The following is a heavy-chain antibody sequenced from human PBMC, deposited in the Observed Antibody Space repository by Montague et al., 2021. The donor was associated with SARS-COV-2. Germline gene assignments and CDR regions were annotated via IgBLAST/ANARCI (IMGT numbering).Heavy chain of an antibody. V-gene: IGHV3-11*01. D-gene: IGHD6-13*01. Sequence: SLRLSCAASGFTFSDYYMNWLRQAPGKGLEWLSYITSSGTYIYYADYVKGRFTISSDNAKNSLFLQMTSLTAEDTAVYYCARSGDTKAAAGGRYYFDYWGQGATVTVSS. CDR3: ARSGDTKAAAGGRYYFDY. J-gene: IGHJ4*02. CDR1: GFTFSDYY. CDR2: ITSSGTYI.